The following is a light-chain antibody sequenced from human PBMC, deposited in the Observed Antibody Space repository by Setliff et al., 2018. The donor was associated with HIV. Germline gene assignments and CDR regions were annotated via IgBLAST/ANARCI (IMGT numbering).Light chain of an antibody. J-gene: IGLJ3*02. CDR1: RSDVGGYNS. CDR3: SSYTSSSTWV. CDR2: DVS. Sequence: QSALTQPASVSGSPGQAITISCTGTRSDVGGYNSVSWYQQLPGKAPKLIIYDVSKRPSGVSNRFSGSKSANTASLTISGLQADDEADYYCSSYTSSSTWVFGGGTKVTVL. V-gene: IGLV2-14*01.